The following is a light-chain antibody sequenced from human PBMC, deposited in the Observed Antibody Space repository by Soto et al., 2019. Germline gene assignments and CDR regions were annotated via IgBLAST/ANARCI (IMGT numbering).Light chain of an antibody. CDR1: QSVSSY. V-gene: IGKV3-11*01. J-gene: IGKJ5*01. CDR2: DAS. CDR3: QQRSNPSIT. Sequence: EIVLTQSPGTLSLSPGERATLSCRASQSVSSYLAWYQQKPGQAPRLLIYDASNRATGIPARFSGSGSGTDFTLTISSLEPEDFAVYYCQQRSNPSITFGQGTRLEI.